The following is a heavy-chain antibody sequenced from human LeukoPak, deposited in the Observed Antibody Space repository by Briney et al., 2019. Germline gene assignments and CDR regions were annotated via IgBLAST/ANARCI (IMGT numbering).Heavy chain of an antibody. V-gene: IGHV4-34*01. CDR1: GGSFSGYY. Sequence: SETLSLTCAVYGGSFSGYYWSWIRQPPGKGLEWIGEINHSGSTNHNPSLKSRVTISVDTSKNQFSLKLSSVTAADTAVYYCARLPGEVCSSTSCYSWFDPWGQGTLVTVSS. J-gene: IGHJ5*02. CDR2: INHSGST. CDR3: ARLPGEVCSSTSCYSWFDP. D-gene: IGHD2-2*02.